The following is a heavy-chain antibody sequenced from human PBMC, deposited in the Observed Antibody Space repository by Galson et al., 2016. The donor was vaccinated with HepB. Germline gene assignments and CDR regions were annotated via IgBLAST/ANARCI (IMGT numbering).Heavy chain of an antibody. CDR3: ARHVGRGQLPKWFDP. J-gene: IGHJ5*02. CDR1: SGSISSSDYC. V-gene: IGHV4-39*01. CDR2: VYSSGRT. Sequence: LSLTCTVSSGSISSSDYCWGWLRQPPGKGLEWIGSVYSSGRTYYNPSLKSRLSISVDTSRNQFSLKLSSMTAADTAVYYCARHVGRGQLPKWFDPWGQGTLVTVSS. D-gene: IGHD2-2*01.